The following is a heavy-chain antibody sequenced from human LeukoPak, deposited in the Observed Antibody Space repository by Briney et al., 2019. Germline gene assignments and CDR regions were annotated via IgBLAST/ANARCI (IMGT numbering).Heavy chain of an antibody. CDR1: GFSITTYY. CDR2: IHSSGST. J-gene: IGHJ4*02. Sequence: PSETLSLTCTVSGFSITTYYWSWIRQSPGNGLEWIGQIHSSGSTTYNPSLTSRVTISVDTSKNQFSLHLNSVTAADTAVYYCARDIREVGESHYFDFWGQGTLVTVTS. D-gene: IGHD1-26*01. CDR3: ARDIREVGESHYFDF. V-gene: IGHV4-59*01.